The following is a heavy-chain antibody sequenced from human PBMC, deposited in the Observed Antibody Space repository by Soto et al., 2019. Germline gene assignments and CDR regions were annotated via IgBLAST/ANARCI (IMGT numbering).Heavy chain of an antibody. J-gene: IGHJ4*02. CDR2: IYYSGRT. Sequence: QLQLQESGPGLVKPSETLSLTCTVSGGSISSSSYYWGWIRQPPGKGLEWIGSIYYSGRTYDNPSLKSRGTISVDTSKNQFSLKLSSVTAADTAVYYCARYYYDSSGYRSHYWGQGTLVTVSS. D-gene: IGHD3-22*01. V-gene: IGHV4-39*01. CDR1: GGSISSSSYY. CDR3: ARYYYDSSGYRSHY.